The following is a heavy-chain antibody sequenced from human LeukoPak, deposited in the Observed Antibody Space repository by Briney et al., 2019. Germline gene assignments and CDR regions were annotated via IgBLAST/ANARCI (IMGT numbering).Heavy chain of an antibody. CDR1: GFTFSSYW. CDR3: ARVGSSSRWYYYYYMDV. V-gene: IGHV3-74*01. CDR2: INSDGSST. D-gene: IGHD6-6*01. Sequence: GGSLRLSCAASGFTFSSYWMHWVRQAPGKGLVWVSRINSDGSSTSYADSVKGRFTISRDNAKNTLYLQMNSLRAEDTAVYYCARVGSSSRWYYYYYMDVWGKGTTVTVSS. J-gene: IGHJ6*03.